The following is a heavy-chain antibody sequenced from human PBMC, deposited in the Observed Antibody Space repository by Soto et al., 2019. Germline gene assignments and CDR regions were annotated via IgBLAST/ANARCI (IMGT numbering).Heavy chain of an antibody. V-gene: IGHV1-18*01. CDR1: GYTFTSYG. Sequence: QVQLVQSGAEVKKPGASVKVSCKASGYTFTSYGISWVRQAPGQVLEWMGWISAFNGNTYYAQKLHGRVTMTTDTSTSTAYMELRSLRSDDTAVYSCERNYDSRGIGRHFSIWGQGTRVNVSS. CDR3: ERNYDSRGIGRHFSI. CDR2: ISAFNGNT. D-gene: IGHD3-22*01. J-gene: IGHJ4*02.